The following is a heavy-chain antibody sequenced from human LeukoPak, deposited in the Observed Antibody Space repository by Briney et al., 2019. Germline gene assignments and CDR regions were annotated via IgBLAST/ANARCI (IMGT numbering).Heavy chain of an antibody. J-gene: IGHJ5*02. V-gene: IGHV4-39*02. CDR2: IYYSGST. CDR1: GGSISSSSYY. Sequence: PSETLSLTCTVSGGSISSSSYYWGWIRQPPGKGLEWIGSIYYSGSTYYNPSLKSRVTISVDTSKNQFSLKLSSVTAADTAVYYCARDRGQWLVMEGFDPWGQGTLVTVSS. D-gene: IGHD6-19*01. CDR3: ARDRGQWLVMEGFDP.